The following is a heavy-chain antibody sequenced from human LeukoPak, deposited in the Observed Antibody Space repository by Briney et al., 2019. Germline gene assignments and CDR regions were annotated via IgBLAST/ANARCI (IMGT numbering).Heavy chain of an antibody. J-gene: IGHJ6*03. V-gene: IGHV3-33*06. D-gene: IGHD6-6*01. CDR1: GFTFSSYG. CDR3: AKAGYSSSYFDFYYYMDV. Sequence: PGRSLRLSCTASGFTFSSYGMPWVRQAPGKGLEWVALIWYDGSNKYYADSVKGRFTISRDNPKNTLYLQMNSLRAEDTAVYYCAKAGYSSSYFDFYYYMDVWGRGTTVTVSS. CDR2: IWYDGSNK.